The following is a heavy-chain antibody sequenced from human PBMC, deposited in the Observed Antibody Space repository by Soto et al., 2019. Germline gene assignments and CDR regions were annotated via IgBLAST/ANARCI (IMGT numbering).Heavy chain of an antibody. CDR3: ARSGARYYDSSGYPAFDY. CDR1: GYSFTSYW. Sequence: GESLKISCKGSGYSFTSYWIGWVRQMPGKGLEWMGIIYPGDSDTRYSPSFQGQVTISADKSISTAYLQWSSLKASDTAMYYCARSGARYYDSSGYPAFDYWGQGTLVTVSS. V-gene: IGHV5-51*01. J-gene: IGHJ4*02. CDR2: IYPGDSDT. D-gene: IGHD3-22*01.